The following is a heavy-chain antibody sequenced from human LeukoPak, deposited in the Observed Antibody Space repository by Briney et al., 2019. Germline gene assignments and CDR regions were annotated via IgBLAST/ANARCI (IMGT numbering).Heavy chain of an antibody. CDR2: ISTYNGDT. Sequence: GASVKVSCKASGYALIRYPIIWVRQAPGHGLEWMGWISTYNGDTTYAQKFQDRGSMTTDTSTGTASMELRSLRSDDPAVYYCARERDTVLAPYFGYWGQGTLVTVSP. V-gene: IGHV1-18*01. J-gene: IGHJ4*02. CDR3: ARERDTVLAPYFGY. CDR1: GYALIRYP. D-gene: IGHD3-3*01.